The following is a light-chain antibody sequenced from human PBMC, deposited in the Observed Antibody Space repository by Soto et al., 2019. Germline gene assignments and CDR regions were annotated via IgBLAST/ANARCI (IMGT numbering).Light chain of an antibody. CDR3: SSYTSSSTVV. CDR1: SSDVGGYNY. J-gene: IGLJ2*01. CDR2: EVS. Sequence: QAVVPQPASVSGSPGQSITISCTGTSSDVGGYNYVSWYQQHPGKAPKLMIYEVSNRPSGVSNRFSGSKSGNTASLTISGLQAEDEADYYCSSYTSSSTVVFGGGTKLTVL. V-gene: IGLV2-14*01.